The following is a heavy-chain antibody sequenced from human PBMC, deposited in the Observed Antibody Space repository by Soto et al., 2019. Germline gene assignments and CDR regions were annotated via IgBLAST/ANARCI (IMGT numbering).Heavy chain of an antibody. CDR2: ISAYNGNT. CDR3: ARVDCSSTSCYLGDHYYYGMDV. CDR1: GYTFTSYG. D-gene: IGHD2-2*01. V-gene: IGHV1-18*01. J-gene: IGHJ6*02. Sequence: ASVKVSCKAFGYTFTSYGISWVRQAPGQGLEWMGWISAYNGNTNYAQKLQGRVTMTTDTSTSTAYMELRSLRSDDTAVYYCARVDCSSTSCYLGDHYYYGMDVWGQGTTVTVSS.